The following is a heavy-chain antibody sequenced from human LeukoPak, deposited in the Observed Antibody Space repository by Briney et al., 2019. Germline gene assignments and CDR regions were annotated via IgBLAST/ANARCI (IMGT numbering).Heavy chain of an antibody. D-gene: IGHD2-15*01. V-gene: IGHV3-23*01. CDR1: GFTFSSYA. Sequence: GGSLRLSCAASGFTFSSYAMSWVRQAPGKGLEWVSAISGSGGSTYYADSVKGRFTISRDNSKNTLYQQMNSLRAEDTAVYYCAKVVPGGRYYYYYYGMDVWGQGTTVTVSS. CDR3: AKVVPGGRYYYYYYGMDV. J-gene: IGHJ6*02. CDR2: ISGSGGST.